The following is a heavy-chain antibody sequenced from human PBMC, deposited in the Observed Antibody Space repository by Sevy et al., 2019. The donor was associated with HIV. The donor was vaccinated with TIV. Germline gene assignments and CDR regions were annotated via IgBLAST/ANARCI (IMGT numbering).Heavy chain of an antibody. Sequence: GGCLRLSCEASGFTFRNYGMHWVRQAPGKGLEWVAVLTFDGSDEYYADSVKGRFTISRDNSKNRLYLQMNSLVPEDTAVYYCAKDFDCSKTRCRYIFSYYFEYRGQGTLVTVSS. D-gene: IGHD2-2*01. CDR2: LTFDGSDE. J-gene: IGHJ4*02. CDR1: GFTFRNYG. V-gene: IGHV3-30*18. CDR3: AKDFDCSKTRCRYIFSYYFEY.